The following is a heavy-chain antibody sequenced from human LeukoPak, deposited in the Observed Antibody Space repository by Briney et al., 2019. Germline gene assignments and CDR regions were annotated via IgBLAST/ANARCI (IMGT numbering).Heavy chain of an antibody. CDR1: GFTFSSYS. CDR3: ARDGSGRVPEMSAPDY. V-gene: IGHV3-21*01. J-gene: IGHJ4*02. CDR2: ISSSSSYI. D-gene: IGHD3-10*01. Sequence: GGSLRLSCAASGFTFSSYSMNWVRQAPGKGLEWVSSISSSSSYIYYADSVKGRFTISRDNAENSLYLQMNSLRAEDTAVYYCARDGSGRVPEMSAPDYWGQGTLVTVSS.